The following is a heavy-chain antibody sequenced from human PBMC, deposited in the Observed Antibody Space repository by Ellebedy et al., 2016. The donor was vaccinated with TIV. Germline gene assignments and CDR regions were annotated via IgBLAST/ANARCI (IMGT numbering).Heavy chain of an antibody. V-gene: IGHV1-46*01. J-gene: IGHJ5*02. CDR3: ARYHLGDGYNRGFDP. CDR1: GETFTTYQ. CDR2: INPSLGIT. D-gene: IGHD5-24*01. Sequence: ASVKVSCKASGETFTTYQMHWVRQAPGLGLEWVGIINPSLGITAYAQKFQGRVTVTRDTFTNTFYMELSSLKSEDTAVYYCARYHLGDGYNRGFDPWGQGTLVTVSS.